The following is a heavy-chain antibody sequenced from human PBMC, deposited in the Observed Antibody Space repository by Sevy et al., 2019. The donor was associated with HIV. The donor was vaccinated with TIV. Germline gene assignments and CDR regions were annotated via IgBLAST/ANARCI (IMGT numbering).Heavy chain of an antibody. Sequence: SETLSLTCTVSGDSISGYYWSWIRLPPVKGLEWIGCIYYSGRTNDNPSLKSRVTISEDRSKNQLSLKLTSVTAADTAVYYSARQFQEYYYGVDVWGQGTMVTVSS. CDR3: ARQFQEYYYGVDV. CDR2: IYYSGRT. D-gene: IGHD6-6*01. J-gene: IGHJ6*02. V-gene: IGHV4-59*01. CDR1: GDSISGYY.